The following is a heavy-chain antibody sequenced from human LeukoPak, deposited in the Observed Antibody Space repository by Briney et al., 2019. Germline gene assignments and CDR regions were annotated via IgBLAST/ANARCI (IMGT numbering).Heavy chain of an antibody. D-gene: IGHD3-10*01. J-gene: IGHJ4*02. CDR1: GFTFSDYY. CDR2: IYYSGST. CDR3: ARVRLWFGELRYYFDY. Sequence: PGGSLRLSCAASGFTFSDYYMSWIRQAPGKGLEWIGSIYYSGSTYYNPSLKSRVTISVDTSKNQFSLKLSSVTAADTAVYYCARVRLWFGELRYYFDYWGQGTLVTVSS. V-gene: IGHV4-38-2*01.